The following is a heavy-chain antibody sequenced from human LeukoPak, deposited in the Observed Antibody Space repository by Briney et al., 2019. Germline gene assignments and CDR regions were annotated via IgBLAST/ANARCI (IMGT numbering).Heavy chain of an antibody. V-gene: IGHV4-59*01. J-gene: IGHJ6*03. Sequence: SETLSLTCNVSGGSISGYHWSWIRQPPGQGLGWLGYIYYSGSSNYNPSLKSRVTISADTSKNQFSLKLSSVTAADTAVYYCARVPRSYYYYYYMDVWGKGTTVTVSS. CDR2: IYYSGSS. CDR1: GGSISGYH. CDR3: ARVPRSYYYYYYMDV.